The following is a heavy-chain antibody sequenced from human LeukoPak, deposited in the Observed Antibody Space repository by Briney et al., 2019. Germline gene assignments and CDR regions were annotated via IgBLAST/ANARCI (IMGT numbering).Heavy chain of an antibody. CDR3: ARVEEGILTGYFDY. CDR2: IKQDGSEK. V-gene: IGHV3-7*01. CDR1: GFTFSSYW. J-gene: IGHJ4*02. Sequence: PGGSLRLSCAASGFTFSSYWMSWVRQAPGKGLEWVANIKQDGSEKYYVDSVKGRFTISRDNAKNSPYLQMNSLRAEDTAVYYCARVEEGILTGYFDYWGQGTLATVSS. D-gene: IGHD3-9*01.